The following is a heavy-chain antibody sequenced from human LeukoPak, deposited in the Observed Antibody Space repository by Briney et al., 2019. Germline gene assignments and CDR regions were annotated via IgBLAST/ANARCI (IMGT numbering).Heavy chain of an antibody. D-gene: IGHD1-20*01. CDR2: IYSGGST. J-gene: IGHJ4*02. V-gene: IGHV3-66*01. Sequence: PGGSLRLSCEASGSTVSGTYMTWVRQAPGKGLEWVSVIYSGGSTYYAGSVKGRFIISRDNSKNTLYLHMNSLRAEDTAVYYCARALNWKEYYFDFWGQGALVTVPS. CDR3: ARALNWKEYYFDF. CDR1: GSTVSGTY.